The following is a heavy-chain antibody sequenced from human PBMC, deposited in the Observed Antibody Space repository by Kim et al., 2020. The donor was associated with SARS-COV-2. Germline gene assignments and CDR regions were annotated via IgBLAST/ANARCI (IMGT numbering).Heavy chain of an antibody. CDR1: GGSISSSNW. CDR3: ASNPALVAYYGMDV. V-gene: IGHV4-4*02. D-gene: IGHD5-12*01. CDR2: IYHSGST. Sequence: SETLSLTCAVSGGSISSSNWWSWVRQPPGKGLEWIGEIYHSGSTNYNPSLKSRVTISVDKSKNQFSLKLSSVTAADTAVYYCASNPALVAYYGMDVWGQGTTVTVSS. J-gene: IGHJ6*02.